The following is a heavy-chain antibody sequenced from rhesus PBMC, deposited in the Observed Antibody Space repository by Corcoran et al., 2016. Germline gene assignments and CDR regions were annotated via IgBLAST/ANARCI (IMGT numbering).Heavy chain of an antibody. CDR1: GYTFTDYY. Sequence: EVQLVQSGAEVKKPGASLKISCKASGYTFTDYYLHWVRQAPGNGLEWMGRFDPEDGEAINAQKYQGIVTITATTPTDTVDMELSRVRSEDTAVYYCATGIGSVVDYWGQGVLVTVSS. CDR2: FDPEDGEA. D-gene: IGHD4-29*01. J-gene: IGHJ4*01. CDR3: ATGIGSVVDY. V-gene: IGHV1-111*02.